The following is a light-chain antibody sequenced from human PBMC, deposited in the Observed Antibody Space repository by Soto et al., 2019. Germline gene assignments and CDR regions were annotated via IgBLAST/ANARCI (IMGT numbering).Light chain of an antibody. V-gene: IGLV2-11*01. CDR1: SSDIGSYNY. J-gene: IGLJ2*01. CDR2: DVT. Sequence: QSALTQPRSVSGSPGQSVTISCTGSSSDIGSYNYVSWYQQYPGKAPKLMIYDVTRRPSGVPDRFSGSKSGNTASLTISGLQTEDEADYYCWSYAGGYSLRAFGGGTKLTVL. CDR3: WSYAGGYSLRA.